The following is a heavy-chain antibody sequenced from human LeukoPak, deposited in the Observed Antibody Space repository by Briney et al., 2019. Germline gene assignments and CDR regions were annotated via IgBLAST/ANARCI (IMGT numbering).Heavy chain of an antibody. CDR1: GYSFTSYW. J-gene: IGHJ3*02. D-gene: IGHD5-18*01. CDR3: ARSLRDTLNAFDI. CDR2: IYPGDSDT. V-gene: IGHV5-51*01. Sequence: GESLKISCKGSGYSFTSYWIGWVRQMPGKGLEWMGIIYPGDSDTRYSPSFQGQVTISADKSISTAYLQWSSLKASDTAMYYCARSLRDTLNAFDIWGQGIMVTVSS.